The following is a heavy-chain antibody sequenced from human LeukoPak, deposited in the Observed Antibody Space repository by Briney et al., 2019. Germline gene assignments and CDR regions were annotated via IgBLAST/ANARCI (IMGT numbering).Heavy chain of an antibody. CDR2: IIPIFGTA. J-gene: IGHJ4*02. CDR3: ARDGRGYSYGVDYYFDY. CDR1: GGTFSSYA. Sequence: AASVKVSCKASGGTFSSYAISWVRQAPGQGLEWMGRIIPIFGTANYAQKFQGRVTITTGESTSTAYMELSSLRSEDTAVYYCARDGRGYSYGVDYYFDYWGQGTLVTVS. D-gene: IGHD5-18*01. V-gene: IGHV1-69*05.